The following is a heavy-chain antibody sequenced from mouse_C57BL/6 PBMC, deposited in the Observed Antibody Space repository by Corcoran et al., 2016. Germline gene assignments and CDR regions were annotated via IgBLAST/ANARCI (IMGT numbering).Heavy chain of an antibody. Sequence: QVQLVETGGGLERPGNSMKISCVNSGFTFSHYRLTWLRQPPGTRLEWIAVITVKSDNYGANYAESVKGRFAISRDESKSSVYLEMNRLREEDTATYFCSRSDYGNRVAYGGQGTLVTVSA. CDR3: SRSDYGNRVAY. D-gene: IGHD2-1*01. CDR2: ITVKSDNYGA. J-gene: IGHJ3*01. V-gene: IGHV13-2*01. CDR1: GFTFSHYR.